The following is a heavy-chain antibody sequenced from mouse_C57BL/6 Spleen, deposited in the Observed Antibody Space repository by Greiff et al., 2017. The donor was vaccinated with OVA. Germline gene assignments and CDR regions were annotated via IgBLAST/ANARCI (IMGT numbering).Heavy chain of an antibody. Sequence: QVQLQQPGAELVRPGSSVKLSCKASGYTFTSYWMHWVKQRPIPGLEWIGNIDPSDSETHYNQKFKDKATLTVDKSSRTAYMQLSSLTSEDSAVYYCARDDYYGSSPWFAYWGQGTLVTVSA. CDR3: ARDDYYGSSPWFAY. CDR1: GYTFTSYW. CDR2: IDPSDSET. J-gene: IGHJ3*01. D-gene: IGHD1-1*01. V-gene: IGHV1-52*01.